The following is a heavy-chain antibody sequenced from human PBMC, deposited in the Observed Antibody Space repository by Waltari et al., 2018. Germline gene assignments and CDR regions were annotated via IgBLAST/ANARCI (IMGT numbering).Heavy chain of an antibody. CDR3: QRGDY. Sequence: EVQLVESGGGLVQPGGSLRLSCAASGFTFSNFRMSWARQAPGKGLDGVANINQDGSGEYYVDSVKGRFTISRDNAKNSLYLQMNSLRVEDTAVYYCQRGDYWGQGTLVTVSS. J-gene: IGHJ4*02. CDR1: GFTFSNFR. V-gene: IGHV3-7*04. CDR2: INQDGSGE.